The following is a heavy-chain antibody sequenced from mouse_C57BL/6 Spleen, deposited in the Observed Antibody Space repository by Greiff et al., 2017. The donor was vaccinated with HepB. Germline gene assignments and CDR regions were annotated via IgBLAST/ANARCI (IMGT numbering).Heavy chain of an antibody. Sequence: QVQLQQPGAELVKPGASVKMSCKASGYTFTSYWITWVKQRPGQGLEWIGDIYPGSGSTNYNEKFKSKATLTVDTSSSTAYMQLSSLTSEDSAVYYCAREGRYDYDGWLDYWGQGNSVTVSS. J-gene: IGHJ4*01. V-gene: IGHV1-55*01. CDR3: AREGRYDYDGWLDY. CDR2: IYPGSGST. CDR1: GYTFTSYW. D-gene: IGHD2-4*01.